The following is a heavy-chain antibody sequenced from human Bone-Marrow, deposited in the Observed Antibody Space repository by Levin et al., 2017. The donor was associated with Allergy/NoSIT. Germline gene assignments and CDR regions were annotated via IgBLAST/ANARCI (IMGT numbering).Heavy chain of an antibody. Sequence: SETLSLTCVVSGYSISSNCYWGWIRQPPGKGMEWIGNIYHSGNTFYNPSLRGRFTISVDTSKNPLSLQLDSVTAADTAVYYCARDCGDLIENWFDSWGQGTLVTVSS. D-gene: IGHD3-22*01. CDR3: ARDCGDLIENWFDS. V-gene: IGHV4-38-2*02. J-gene: IGHJ5*01. CDR1: GYSISSNCY. CDR2: IYHSGNT.